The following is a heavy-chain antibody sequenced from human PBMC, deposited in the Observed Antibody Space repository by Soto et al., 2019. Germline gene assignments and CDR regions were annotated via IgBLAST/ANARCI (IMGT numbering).Heavy chain of an antibody. D-gene: IGHD5-12*01. Sequence: GGSLRLSCAASGFTFSSYAMHWVRQAPGKGLEWVAVISYDGSNKYYADSVKGRFTISRDNSKNTLYLQMNSLRAEDTAVYYCARDGRDGYTLDYWGQGTLVTVSS. CDR2: ISYDGSNK. J-gene: IGHJ4*02. CDR1: GFTFSSYA. V-gene: IGHV3-30-3*01. CDR3: ARDGRDGYTLDY.